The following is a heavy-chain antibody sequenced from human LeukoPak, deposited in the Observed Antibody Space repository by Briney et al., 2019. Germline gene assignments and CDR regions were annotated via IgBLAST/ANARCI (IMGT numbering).Heavy chain of an antibody. CDR3: AKSARSPKLRYFDWLLSGAFDI. V-gene: IGHV3-30*18. CDR1: GFTFSSYG. D-gene: IGHD3-9*01. Sequence: GGSLSLSCAASGFTFSSYGMHWVRQAPGKGLEGVAVISYDGSNKYYADSVKGRFTISRDNSKNTLYLQMNSLRAEDTAVYYCAKSARSPKLRYFDWLLSGAFDIWGQGTMVTVSS. CDR2: ISYDGSNK. J-gene: IGHJ3*02.